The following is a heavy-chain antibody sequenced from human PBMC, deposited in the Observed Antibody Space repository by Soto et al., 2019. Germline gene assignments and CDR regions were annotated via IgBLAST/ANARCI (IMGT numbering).Heavy chain of an antibody. J-gene: IGHJ4*02. V-gene: IGHV5-10-1*01. CDR2: IDPSDSYT. D-gene: IGHD3-10*01. CDR1: GYSFTSYW. Sequence: PGESLKISCNGSGYSFTSYWISWVRQMPGKGLEWMGRIDPSDSYTNYSPSFQGHVTISADKSISTAYLQWSSLKASDTAMYYCSRTGGSGAPVDYWGQGTLVTVSS. CDR3: SRTGGSGAPVDY.